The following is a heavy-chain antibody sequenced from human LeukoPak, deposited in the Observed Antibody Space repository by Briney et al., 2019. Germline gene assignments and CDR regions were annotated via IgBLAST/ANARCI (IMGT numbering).Heavy chain of an antibody. CDR2: ISYDGGNK. V-gene: IGHV3-30-3*01. D-gene: IGHD3-3*01. CDR3: ARTVWSGYYTGGYFDY. J-gene: IGHJ4*02. Sequence: GGSLRLSCAASGFTFSSYAMHWVRQAPGKGLEWVAVISYDGGNKYYADSVKGRFTISRDNSKNTLYLQMNSLRAEDTAVYYCARTVWSGYYTGGYFDYWGQGTLVTVSS. CDR1: GFTFSSYA.